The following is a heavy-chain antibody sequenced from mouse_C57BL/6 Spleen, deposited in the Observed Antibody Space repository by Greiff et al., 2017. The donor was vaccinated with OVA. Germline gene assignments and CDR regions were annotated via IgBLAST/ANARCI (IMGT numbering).Heavy chain of an antibody. CDR3: ARRAQAKPYFDY. Sequence: VQLQQSGAELVKPGASVKISCKASGYAFSSYWMNWVKQRPGKGLEWIGQIYPGDGDTNYNGKFKGKATLTADKSSSTAYMQLSSLTSEDSAVYFCARRAQAKPYFDYWGQGTTLTVSS. CDR2: IYPGDGDT. D-gene: IGHD3-2*02. V-gene: IGHV1-80*01. J-gene: IGHJ2*01. CDR1: GYAFSSYW.